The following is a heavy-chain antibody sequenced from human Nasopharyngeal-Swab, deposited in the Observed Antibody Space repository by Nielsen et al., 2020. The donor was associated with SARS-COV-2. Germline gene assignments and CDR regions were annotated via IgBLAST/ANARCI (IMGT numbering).Heavy chain of an antibody. V-gene: IGHV3-21*01. CDR2: ITSIGGYI. CDR3: ARDGGLTGFNF. Sequence: GESLKISCAASGFPFSNYTMTWVRQAPVKGLEWVSSITSIGGYIHYADSVKGHFTISRDDAKHSLYLQMNRLRVEYTAVYYCARDGGLTGFNFWGQGTLVTVSS. J-gene: IGHJ4*02. CDR1: GFPFSNYT. D-gene: IGHD3-9*01.